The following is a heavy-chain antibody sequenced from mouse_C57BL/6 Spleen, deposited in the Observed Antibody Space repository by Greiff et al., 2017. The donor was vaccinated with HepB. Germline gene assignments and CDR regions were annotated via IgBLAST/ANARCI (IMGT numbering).Heavy chain of an antibody. CDR3: ARRPRYGSSYYAMDY. Sequence: QVQLQQPGAELVKPGASVKLSCKASGYTFTSYWMQWVKQRPGQGLEWIGEIDPSDSYTNYHQKFKGTATLTVDTSSSTAYMQLSSLTSEDSAVYYCARRPRYGSSYYAMDYWGQGTSVTVSS. D-gene: IGHD1-1*01. CDR1: GYTFTSYW. J-gene: IGHJ4*01. CDR2: IDPSDSYT. V-gene: IGHV1-50*01.